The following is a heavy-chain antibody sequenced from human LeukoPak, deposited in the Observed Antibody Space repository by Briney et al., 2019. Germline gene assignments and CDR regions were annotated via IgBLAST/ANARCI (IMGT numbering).Heavy chain of an antibody. CDR3: ARYRLDYGIDY. V-gene: IGHV4-59*08. Sequence: SETLSLTCTVSGGSISSYYWSWIRQPPGKGLEWIGYIYYSGSTNYNPSLKSRVTISVDTSKNQFSLKLSSVTAADTAVYYCARYRLDYGIDYWGQGTLVTVSS. CDR2: IYYSGST. J-gene: IGHJ4*02. D-gene: IGHD3/OR15-3a*01. CDR1: GGSISSYY.